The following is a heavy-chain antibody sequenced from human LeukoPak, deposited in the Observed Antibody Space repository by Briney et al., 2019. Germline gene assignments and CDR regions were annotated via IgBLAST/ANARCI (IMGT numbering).Heavy chain of an antibody. Sequence: PGGSLRLSCAASGFTFSSYGMHWVRQAPGKGLERVAVIWYDGSNKYYADSVKGRLTISRDNSKNTLYLQMNSLRAEDTAVYYCARDSLPYYDSSGYRLTPFDYWGQGTLVTVSS. CDR1: GFTFSSYG. J-gene: IGHJ4*02. CDR3: ARDSLPYYDSSGYRLTPFDY. D-gene: IGHD3-22*01. V-gene: IGHV3-33*01. CDR2: IWYDGSNK.